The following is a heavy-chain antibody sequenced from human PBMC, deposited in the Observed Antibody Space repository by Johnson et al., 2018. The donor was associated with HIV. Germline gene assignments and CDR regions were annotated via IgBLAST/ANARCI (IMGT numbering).Heavy chain of an antibody. V-gene: IGHV3-73*02. CDR2: LRSNANTYAT. CDR1: GFIFSGSA. CDR3: TRQGKGDAFDI. Sequence: VQLVESGGGLVQPGGSLKLSCAASGFIFSGSAMHWVRQASGKGLEWVGRLRSNANTYATAYAASVKGRFTISRDDSKNTAYLQMNRLKTEDTAVYYCTRQGKGDAFDIWGQGTMVTVSS. J-gene: IGHJ3*02.